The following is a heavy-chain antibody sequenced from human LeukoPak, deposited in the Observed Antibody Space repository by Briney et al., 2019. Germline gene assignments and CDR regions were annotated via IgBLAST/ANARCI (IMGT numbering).Heavy chain of an antibody. CDR1: GFTFSHYA. CDR3: TREDSSSSGVDAFDI. V-gene: IGHV3-30-3*01. CDR2: ISYEGNNK. Sequence: GGSLRLSCAASGFTFSHYAMYWVRQAPGKGLEWVASISYEGNNKYYADSVKGRFTISRDTSKNTLYLQINSLRAEDTAVYYCTREDSSSSGVDAFDIWGQGTMVVVSS. J-gene: IGHJ3*02. D-gene: IGHD6-13*01.